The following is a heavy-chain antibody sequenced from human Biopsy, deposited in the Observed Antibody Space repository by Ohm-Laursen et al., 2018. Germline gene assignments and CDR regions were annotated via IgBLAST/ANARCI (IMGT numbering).Heavy chain of an antibody. Sequence: SLRLSCSASGFTFSTYGMNWVRQAPGKGLEWVSHISRSSSTIYYADSVKGRFTISRDNAKNSLYLQMNSLRAEDTAVYYCAKVSPTILSSFDYWGQGTLVTVSS. CDR2: ISRSSSTI. V-gene: IGHV3-48*01. J-gene: IGHJ4*02. D-gene: IGHD3-9*01. CDR1: GFTFSTYG. CDR3: AKVSPTILSSFDY.